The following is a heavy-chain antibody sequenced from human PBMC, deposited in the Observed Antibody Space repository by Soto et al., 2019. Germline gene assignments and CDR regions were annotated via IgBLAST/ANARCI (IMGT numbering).Heavy chain of an antibody. CDR1: GDSVSSGGNY. V-gene: IGHV4-61*08. J-gene: IGHJ4*02. Sequence: QVQLQESGPGLVKPSETLSLTCTVSGDSVSSGGNYWSWIRQPPGDGLDWIAYIHYSGSVNYNPSLKSRVTLSVGSAKNQVPQRRNSVIAAGTAFYDCASGGGYWGSPSLHTYYFAYWGQGPLVTASS. D-gene: IGHD2-2*01. CDR2: IHYSGSV. CDR3: ASGGGYWGSPSLHTYYFAY.